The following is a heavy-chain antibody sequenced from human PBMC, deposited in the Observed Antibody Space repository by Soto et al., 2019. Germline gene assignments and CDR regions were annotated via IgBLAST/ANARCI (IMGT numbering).Heavy chain of an antibody. Sequence: EVQLVESGGGLVQPGGSLKLSCAASGFTFSGSAMHCVRQASGKGLEWVGRIRSKANGYATAYAASVKGRFTISRDDSKNTAYLQMNTLNTEDTAVYYCTSTSPFGRGYDYGRYYYGMDVWGQGTTVTVSS. CDR3: TSTSPFGRGYDYGRYYYGMDV. D-gene: IGHD5-12*01. CDR1: GFTFSGSA. V-gene: IGHV3-73*02. CDR2: IRSKANGYAT. J-gene: IGHJ6*02.